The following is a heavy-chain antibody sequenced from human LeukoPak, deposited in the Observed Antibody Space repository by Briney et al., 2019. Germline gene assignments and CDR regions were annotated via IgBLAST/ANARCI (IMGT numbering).Heavy chain of an antibody. V-gene: IGHV4-38-2*02. CDR2: IYHSGST. Sequence: PSETLSLTCTVSGYPISSGYYWGWIRQPPGKGLERIGSIYHSGSTYYNPSLKSRVTISVDTSKNQFSLRLSSVTAADTAVYYCVRDGYSSSWYWFDPWGQGTLVTVSS. J-gene: IGHJ5*02. CDR1: GYPISSGYY. CDR3: VRDGYSSSWYWFDP. D-gene: IGHD6-13*01.